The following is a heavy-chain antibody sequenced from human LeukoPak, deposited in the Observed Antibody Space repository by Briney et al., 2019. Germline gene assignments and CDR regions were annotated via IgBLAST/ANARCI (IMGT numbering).Heavy chain of an antibody. V-gene: IGHV3-7*01. CDR2: IQPDGSEQ. J-gene: IGHJ5*02. D-gene: IGHD3-16*01. Sequence: GGSLRLSCAASGFTFSSYEMNWVRQAPGKGLEWVGNIQPDGSEQYPVDSVKGRFTISRDNARNSLFLQMNSLRVEDTAVYYCASQSFARFDPWGQGTLVTVSS. CDR1: GFTFSSYE. CDR3: ASQSFARFDP.